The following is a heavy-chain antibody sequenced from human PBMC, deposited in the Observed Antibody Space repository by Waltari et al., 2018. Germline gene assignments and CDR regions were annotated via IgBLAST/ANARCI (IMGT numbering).Heavy chain of an antibody. CDR2: ISGSGSTT. V-gene: IGHV3-23*01. Sequence: SLRLSCEASGFSFGGYAMTWVRQAPGKGFEWLSTISGSGSTTFYADPVRGRFTISRDNAKNTVFLELNSLRVDDTAFYYCAKDSRGYTPSPGDSWGQGTQVTVS. J-gene: IGHJ4*02. D-gene: IGHD5-18*01. CDR3: AKDSRGYTPSPGDS. CDR1: GFSFGGYA.